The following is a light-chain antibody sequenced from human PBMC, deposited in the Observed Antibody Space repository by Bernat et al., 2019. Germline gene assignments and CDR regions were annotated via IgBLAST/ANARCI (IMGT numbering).Light chain of an antibody. CDR2: RDT. CDR1: RLGDKY. J-gene: IGLJ3*02. CDR3: QAWDNKIWV. Sequence: SYELTQPPSVSVSPGQTASITCSGDRLGDKYACWYQQKPGQSPVLVIYRDTKRPSGIPERFSGSKSGNTATLTISGTQAMDEADYFWQAWDNKIWVFGGGTKVTVL. V-gene: IGLV3-1*01.